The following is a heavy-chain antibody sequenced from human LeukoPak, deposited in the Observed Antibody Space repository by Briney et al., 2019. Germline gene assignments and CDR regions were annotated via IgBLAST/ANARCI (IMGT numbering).Heavy chain of an antibody. Sequence: SETLSLTCAVYGGSFSGYYWSWIRQPPGKGLEWIGEINHSGSTNYNPSLKSRVTISVDTSKNQFSLKLSSVTAADTAVYYCARGEPGGFGELYYFDYWGQGTLVTVSS. CDR2: INHSGST. CDR1: GGSFSGYY. J-gene: IGHJ4*02. V-gene: IGHV4-34*01. D-gene: IGHD3-10*01. CDR3: ARGEPGGFGELYYFDY.